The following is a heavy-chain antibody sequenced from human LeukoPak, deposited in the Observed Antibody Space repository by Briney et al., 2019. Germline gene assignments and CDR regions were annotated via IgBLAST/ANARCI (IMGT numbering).Heavy chain of an antibody. D-gene: IGHD2-15*01. CDR2: INSDGSST. J-gene: IGHJ3*02. V-gene: IGHV3-74*01. Sequence: GGSLRLSCAASGFTFSSYWMHWVRQAPGKGLVWVSRINSDGSSTSYADSVKGRFTISRDNAKNTLYLQMSSLRAEDTAVYYCARVAHCSGGSCYSSSAFDIWGQGTMVTVSS. CDR3: ARVAHCSGGSCYSSSAFDI. CDR1: GFTFSSYW.